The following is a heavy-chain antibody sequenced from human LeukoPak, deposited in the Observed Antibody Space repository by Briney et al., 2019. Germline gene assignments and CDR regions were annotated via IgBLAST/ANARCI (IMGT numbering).Heavy chain of an antibody. D-gene: IGHD3-9*01. CDR3: ARDVYYDILTPPRFDY. V-gene: IGHV1-46*03. CDR1: GYTFTSYY. J-gene: IGHJ4*02. Sequence: ASVKVSCTASGYTFTSYYMHWVRQAPGQVLEWMGIINPSGGSTSYAQKFQGRVTMTRDTSTSTVYMELSSLRSEDTAVYYCARDVYYDILTPPRFDYWGQGTLVTVSS. CDR2: INPSGGST.